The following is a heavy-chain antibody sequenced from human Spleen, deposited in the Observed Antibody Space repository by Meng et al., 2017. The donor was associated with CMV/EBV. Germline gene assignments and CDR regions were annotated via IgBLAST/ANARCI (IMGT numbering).Heavy chain of an antibody. CDR1: GITFDDYA. V-gene: IGHV3-9*01. CDR2: LSWNSGTI. J-gene: IGHJ6*02. CDR3: ALTSDCSTTSCNLGNYFFYGMDV. Sequence: SLKISCAASGITFDDYAMHWVRQAPGKGLEWVSGLSWNSGTIGYADSVKGRFIISRDNAKNSLYLQINSLRAEDTALYYCALTSDCSTTSCNLGNYFFYGMDVWGQGTTVTVSS. D-gene: IGHD2-2*01.